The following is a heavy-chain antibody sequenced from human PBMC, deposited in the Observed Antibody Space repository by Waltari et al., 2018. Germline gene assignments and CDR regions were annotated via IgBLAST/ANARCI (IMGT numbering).Heavy chain of an antibody. J-gene: IGHJ3*02. Sequence: QVQLQESGPGLVKPSETLSLTCTVSGGSLSSYSWSWIRQPAGKGLEWIGRVYASGSTNYNPSLKSRVTMSADTSEKQFSLKLRSVTAADTAVYYCASVYNRAFDIWGQGTLVTVSS. D-gene: IGHD1-20*01. V-gene: IGHV4-4*07. CDR2: VYASGST. CDR3: ASVYNRAFDI. CDR1: GGSLSSYS.